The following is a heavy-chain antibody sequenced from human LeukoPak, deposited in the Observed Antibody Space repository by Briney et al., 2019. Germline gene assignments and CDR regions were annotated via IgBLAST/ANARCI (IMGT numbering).Heavy chain of an antibody. CDR3: ARASCSSTSCYGGYYYYYYMDV. D-gene: IGHD2-2*01. CDR1: GYTFTSYY. J-gene: IGHJ6*03. V-gene: IGHV1-46*01. CDR2: INPSGGST. Sequence: ASVKVSCKASGYTFTSYYMHWVRQAPGQGLEWMGIINPSGGSTSYAQKFQGRVTMTRDMSTSTVYMELSSLRSEDTAVYYCARASCSSTSCYGGYYYYYYMDVWGKGTTVTVSS.